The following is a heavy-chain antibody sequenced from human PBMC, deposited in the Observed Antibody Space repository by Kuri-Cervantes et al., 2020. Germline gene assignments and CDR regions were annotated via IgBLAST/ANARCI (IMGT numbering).Heavy chain of an antibody. Sequence: GESLKISWAASEFTFSSYEMNWVRQAPGKGLEWVSYISSSGSTIYYADSVKGRFTISRDNSKNSLYLQMNSLRAEDTAVYYCARELTTGGVFFPSNTSPFDYWGQGTLVTVSS. CDR3: ARELTTGGVFFPSNTSPFDY. CDR1: EFTFSSYE. D-gene: IGHD2-8*02. CDR2: ISSSGSTI. V-gene: IGHV3-48*03. J-gene: IGHJ4*02.